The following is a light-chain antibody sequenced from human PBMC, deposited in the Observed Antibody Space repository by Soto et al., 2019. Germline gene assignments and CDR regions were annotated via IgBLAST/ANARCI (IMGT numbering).Light chain of an antibody. Sequence: QSALTQPASVSGSPGQSITISCTGTTTDVGGYNYVSWYQQHPGKAPKLLIYEVSSRPSGVSDHFSGSKSGNTASLTISGLQTEDEADYYCNSNTSSNTWVFGGGTKLTVL. CDR2: EVS. CDR1: TTDVGGYNY. V-gene: IGLV2-14*01. CDR3: NSNTSSNTWV. J-gene: IGLJ3*02.